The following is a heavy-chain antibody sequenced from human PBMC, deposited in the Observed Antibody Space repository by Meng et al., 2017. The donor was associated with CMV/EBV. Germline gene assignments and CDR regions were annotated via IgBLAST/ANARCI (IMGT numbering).Heavy chain of an antibody. V-gene: IGHV4-61*01. D-gene: IGHD3-3*01. J-gene: IGHJ5*02. CDR1: GACSSGSYY. Sequence: GACSSGSYYLKWTRQPPGKGLEWIGYAYYNGGTNYSPSLKSRVTILTDASKNQSSLELISVTAADTAVYYCARGHDFWSGYYLFDPWGQGTLVTVSS. CDR2: AYYNGGT. CDR3: ARGHDFWSGYYLFDP.